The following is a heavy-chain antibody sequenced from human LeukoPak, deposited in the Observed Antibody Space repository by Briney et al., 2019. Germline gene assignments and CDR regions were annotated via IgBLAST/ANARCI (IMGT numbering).Heavy chain of an antibody. V-gene: IGHV1-18*01. CDR1: GGTFSSYA. Sequence: ASVKVSCKASGGTFSSYAISWVRQAPGQGLEWMGWISAYNGNTNYAQKLQGRVTMTTDTSTSTAYMELRSLRSDDTAVYYCARYRVDCSSTSCWSFDPWGQGTLVTVSS. D-gene: IGHD2-2*01. CDR3: ARYRVDCSSTSCWSFDP. J-gene: IGHJ5*01. CDR2: ISAYNGNT.